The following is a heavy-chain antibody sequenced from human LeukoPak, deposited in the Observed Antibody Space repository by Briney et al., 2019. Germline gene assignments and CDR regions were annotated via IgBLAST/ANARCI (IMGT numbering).Heavy chain of an antibody. D-gene: IGHD6-13*01. V-gene: IGHV4-38-2*02. J-gene: IGHJ4*02. CDR2: IYYSGST. CDR3: ARGARSSSWYVPYYFDY. Sequence: SETLSLTCTVSDYSITNGYYWGWIRQPPGKGLEWIGSIYYSGSTYYNPSLKTRVTISKDTSKNQFSLKLSSVTAADTAVYYCARGARSSSWYVPYYFDYWGQGTLVTVSS. CDR1: DYSITNGYY.